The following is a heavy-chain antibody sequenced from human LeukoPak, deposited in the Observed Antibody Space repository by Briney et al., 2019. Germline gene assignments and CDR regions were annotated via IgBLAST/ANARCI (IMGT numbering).Heavy chain of an antibody. V-gene: IGHV3-23*01. D-gene: IGHD7-27*01. CDR2: ITTSDGNT. CDR3: AKDGGLWVSAHWGDS. Sequence: HPGGSLRLSCAASGLTLSSYTVSWVRQAPGKGLEWVSTITTSDGNTYYADSVKGRFTVSRDNSKNTLFLQMNSLRAEDTAVYYCAKDGGLWVSAHWGDSWGRGTLVTVSS. CDR1: GLTLSSYT. J-gene: IGHJ4*02.